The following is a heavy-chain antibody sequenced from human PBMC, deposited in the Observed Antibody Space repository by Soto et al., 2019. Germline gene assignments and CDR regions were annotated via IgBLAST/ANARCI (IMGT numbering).Heavy chain of an antibody. CDR2: INPKSGGT. Sequence: ASVKVSCKASGYTFTVYYMHWVRQAPGQGLEWMGWINPKSGGTMYPQKFQGRVTMTWDTSISTAYMALTRLRSGDTAVYYCARDLAKGGGSAGFDYWGQGTLVTVSS. CDR1: GYTFTVYY. D-gene: IGHD1-26*01. J-gene: IGHJ4*02. CDR3: ARDLAKGGGSAGFDY. V-gene: IGHV1-2*02.